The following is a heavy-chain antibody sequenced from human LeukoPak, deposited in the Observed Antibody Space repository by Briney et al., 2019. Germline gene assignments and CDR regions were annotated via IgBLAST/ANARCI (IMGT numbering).Heavy chain of an antibody. Sequence: GASVKVSCKASGYTFTSYGISWVRQAPGQGLEWMGWINTYNGNTHYAQKLRGRVTMTTDTATSTAYMELRSLRSDDTAAYYCARDAPGLAYYYGLDVWGQGTTVTVSS. V-gene: IGHV1-18*01. CDR1: GYTFTSYG. J-gene: IGHJ6*02. CDR2: INTYNGNT. D-gene: IGHD3-10*01. CDR3: ARDAPGLAYYYGLDV.